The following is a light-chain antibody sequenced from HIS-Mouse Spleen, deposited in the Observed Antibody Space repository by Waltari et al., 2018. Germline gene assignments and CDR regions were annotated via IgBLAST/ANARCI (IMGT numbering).Light chain of an antibody. CDR3: QTWGTGIHYV. CDR2: LNSDGSH. Sequence: QLVLTQSPSASASLGASVKLTCTLSSGHRSYALARHQHQPGKGPRYLMKLNSDGSHSKGDGIPDRFSGSSSGAERYLTISSLQSEDEADYYCQTWGTGIHYVFGTGTKVTVL. V-gene: IGLV4-69*01. CDR1: SGHRSYA. J-gene: IGLJ1*01.